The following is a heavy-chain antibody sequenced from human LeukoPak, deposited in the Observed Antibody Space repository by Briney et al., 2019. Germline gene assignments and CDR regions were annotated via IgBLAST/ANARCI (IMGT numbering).Heavy chain of an antibody. CDR2: IYWNDDK. D-gene: IGHD1-14*01. Sequence: SGPTLVNPTQTLTLTCTFSGFSVSTSGEGVGWIRQPPGRALEWLALIYWNDDKRYTPSLKSRLTITRDTSKNQVVLTMTNMDPVDTATYYCAHRKWDHATFDYWGQGTLVTVSS. CDR1: GFSVSTSGEG. CDR3: AHRKWDHATFDY. V-gene: IGHV2-5*01. J-gene: IGHJ4*02.